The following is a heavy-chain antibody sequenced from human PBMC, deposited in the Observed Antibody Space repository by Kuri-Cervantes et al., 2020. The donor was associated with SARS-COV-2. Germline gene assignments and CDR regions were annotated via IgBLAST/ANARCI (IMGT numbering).Heavy chain of an antibody. CDR3: ARQMMSSITIFGVVITRNWFDP. D-gene: IGHD3-3*01. J-gene: IGHJ5*02. V-gene: IGHV4-39*01. CDR2: IYYSGST. Sequence: ESLKISCAASGGSISSSSYYWGWIRQPPGKGLEWIGSIYYSGSTYYNPSLKSRVTISVDTSKNQLSLKLSSVTAADTAVYYCARQMMSSITIFGVVITRNWFDPWGQGTLVTVSS. CDR1: GGSISSSSYY.